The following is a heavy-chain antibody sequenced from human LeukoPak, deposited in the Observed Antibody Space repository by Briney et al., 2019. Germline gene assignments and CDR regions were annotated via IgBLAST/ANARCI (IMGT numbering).Heavy chain of an antibody. CDR2: INSDGSST. CDR3: ARDAPGNTALDY. V-gene: IGHV3-74*01. Sequence: GGSLRLSCAASGFTFSIYWMHWVRQPPGKGLVWVSRINSDGSSTSYADSVKGRFTISRDNAKNTLYLQMNSLGVEDTALYYCARDAPGNTALDYWGQGSLVTVSS. J-gene: IGHJ4*02. D-gene: IGHD5-18*01. CDR1: GFTFSIYW.